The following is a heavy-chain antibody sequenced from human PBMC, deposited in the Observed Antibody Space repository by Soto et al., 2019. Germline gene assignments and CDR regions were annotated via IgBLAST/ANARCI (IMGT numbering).Heavy chain of an antibody. Sequence: QVQLVQSGAGMNKPGASVKVSCKASGYTFTSYDINWVRQAAGQGPEWMGSVTPRNGDTAFAQKYQGRVTVTSNTSMSTVYMELSNLRSDDTAVYYCARGGSYWARRHYFDSWGQGTLVTVSS. D-gene: IGHD2-8*02. CDR3: ARGGSYWARRHYFDS. V-gene: IGHV1-8*02. CDR1: GYTFTSYD. J-gene: IGHJ4*02. CDR2: VTPRNGDT.